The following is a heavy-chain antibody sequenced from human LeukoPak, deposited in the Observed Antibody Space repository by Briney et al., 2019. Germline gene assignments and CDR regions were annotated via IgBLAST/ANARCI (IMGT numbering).Heavy chain of an antibody. V-gene: IGHV4-59*01. CDR1: GGSISSYY. J-gene: IGHJ3*02. CDR3: ARGGQYTYDAFDI. Sequence: SETLSLTCTVSGGSISSYYWSWIRQPPGKGLEWIGYIYYSGSTNYNPSLKSRVTISVDTSKNQFSLKLSSVTAADTAVYYCARGGQYTYDAFDIWGQGTMVTVSS. CDR2: IYYSGST. D-gene: IGHD4-11*01.